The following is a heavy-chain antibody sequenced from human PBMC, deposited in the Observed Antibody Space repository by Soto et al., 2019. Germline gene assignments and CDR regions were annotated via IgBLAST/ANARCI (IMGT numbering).Heavy chain of an antibody. D-gene: IGHD5-18*01. CDR3: ARDNGYSYGYTLDH. J-gene: IGHJ4*02. CDR2: IYYSGST. CDR1: GGSISSYY. V-gene: IGHV4-59*01. Sequence: PSATLSLTCTVSGGSISSYYWSWIRQPPGKGLEWIGYIYYSGSTNYNPSLKSRVTISVDTSKNQFSLKLSSVTAADTAVYYCARDNGYSYGYTLDHWGQGTLVTVSS.